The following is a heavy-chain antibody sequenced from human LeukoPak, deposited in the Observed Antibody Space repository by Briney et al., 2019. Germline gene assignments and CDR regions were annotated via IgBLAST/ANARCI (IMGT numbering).Heavy chain of an antibody. CDR1: GDTFTSYD. J-gene: IGHJ4*02. V-gene: IGHV1-8*01. CDR3: ARTVNYYGSGSYNPDY. CDR2: MNPNSGNT. Sequence: ASVKVSCKASGDTFTSYDINWVRQATGQGLEWMGWMNPNSGNTGYAQKFQGRVTMTRNTSISTAYMELSSLRSEDTAVYYCARTVNYYGSGSYNPDYWGQGTLVTVSS. D-gene: IGHD3-10*01.